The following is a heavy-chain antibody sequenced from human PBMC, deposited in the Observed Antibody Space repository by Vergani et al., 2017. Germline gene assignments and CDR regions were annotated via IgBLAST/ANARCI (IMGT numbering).Heavy chain of an antibody. J-gene: IGHJ5*02. CDR3: ATLPLQTQQQVTS. D-gene: IGHD6-13*01. CDR2: SRNKARSYTT. V-gene: IGHV3-72*01. CDR1: GFTLSDHV. Sequence: EVQLVESGGGLVQPGGSLRLSCAASGFTLSDHVMDWVRQGPGKGLEWVGRSRNKARSYTTEYSASVKGRFTISSDDSRNSLYLQMYSLKTEDAAVYYCATLPLQTQQQVTSWGQGTLVTVSS.